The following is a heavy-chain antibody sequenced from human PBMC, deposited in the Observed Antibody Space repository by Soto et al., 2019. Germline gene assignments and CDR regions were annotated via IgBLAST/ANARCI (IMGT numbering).Heavy chain of an antibody. V-gene: IGHV1-69*13. CDR2: IIPIFGTA. Sequence: SVKVSCKASGGTFSSYAISWVRQAPGQGLEWMGGIIPIFGTANYAQKFQGRVTITADESTSTAYMELSSLRSEDTAVYYCAREGPSMVRGVHFDYWGQGTLVTVS. CDR1: GGTFSSYA. CDR3: AREGPSMVRGVHFDY. J-gene: IGHJ4*02. D-gene: IGHD3-10*01.